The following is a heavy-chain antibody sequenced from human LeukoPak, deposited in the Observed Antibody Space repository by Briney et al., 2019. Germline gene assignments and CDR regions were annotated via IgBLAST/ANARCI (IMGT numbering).Heavy chain of an antibody. CDR1: GFTFSSYW. J-gene: IGHJ4*02. CDR3: AHLSGYCSSTSCYA. Sequence: GGSLRLSCAASGFTFSSYWMHWVRQAPGKGLVWVSRINSDGSSTSYADSVKGRFTISRDNAKNTLYLQMNSPRAEDTAVYYCAHLSGYCSSTSCYAWGQGTLVTVSS. CDR2: INSDGSST. D-gene: IGHD2-2*01. V-gene: IGHV3-74*01.